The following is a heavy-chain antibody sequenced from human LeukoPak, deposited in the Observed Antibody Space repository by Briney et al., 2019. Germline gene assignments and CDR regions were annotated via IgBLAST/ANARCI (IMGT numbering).Heavy chain of an antibody. CDR2: IYYSGST. D-gene: IGHD6-13*01. Sequence: TLSLTCTVSGGSISSGGYYWSWIRQHPGKGLEWIGYIYYSGSTYYNPSLKSRVTISVDTSKNQFSLKLSSVTAADTAVYYCASHIAAAGTDYGMDVWGQGTTVTVSS. J-gene: IGHJ6*02. CDR1: GGSISSGGYY. V-gene: IGHV4-31*03. CDR3: ASHIAAAGTDYGMDV.